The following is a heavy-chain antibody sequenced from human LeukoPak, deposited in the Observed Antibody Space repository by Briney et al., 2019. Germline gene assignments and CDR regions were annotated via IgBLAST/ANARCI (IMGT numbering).Heavy chain of an antibody. CDR3: AKEGERMNYYYYYMDV. V-gene: IGHV3-7*03. D-gene: IGHD3-10*01. CDR1: GFSFSSHW. CDR2: IKKDGDEK. J-gene: IGHJ6*03. Sequence: GGSLRLSCGASGFSFSSHWMTWVRQVPGKGLEWVAAIKKDGDEKYYVDSVKGRFTISRDNAKNSLYLQMNSLRTEDMALYYCAKEGERMNYYYYYMDVWGKGTTVTVS.